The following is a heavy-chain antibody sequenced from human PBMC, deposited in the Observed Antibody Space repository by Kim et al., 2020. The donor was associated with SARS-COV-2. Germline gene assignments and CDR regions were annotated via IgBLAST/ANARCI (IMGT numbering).Heavy chain of an antibody. J-gene: IGHJ4*02. V-gene: IGHV1-46*01. Sequence: KVQGRVTTTRDTSTSTVYMELSSLRSEDTAVYYCARAYSSGWYRGYFDYWGQGTLVTVSS. D-gene: IGHD6-19*01. CDR3: ARAYSSGWYRGYFDY.